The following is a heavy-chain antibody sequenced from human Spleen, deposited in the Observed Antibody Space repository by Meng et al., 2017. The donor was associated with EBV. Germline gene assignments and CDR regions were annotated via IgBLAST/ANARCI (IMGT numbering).Heavy chain of an antibody. D-gene: IGHD6-13*01. Sequence: QVQLQQSGPGLVKPSXTLSLTCAISVDSVSSNRGAWNWIRQSPSRGLEWLGTTYYRSKWYNDYAVSVKSRISINPDTSKNQFSLQLNSVTPEDTAVYYCTRAPQQIATAGAQFDYWGQGTLVTVSS. CDR2: TYYRSKWYN. V-gene: IGHV6-1*01. J-gene: IGHJ4*02. CDR3: TRAPQQIATAGAQFDY. CDR1: VDSVSSNRGA.